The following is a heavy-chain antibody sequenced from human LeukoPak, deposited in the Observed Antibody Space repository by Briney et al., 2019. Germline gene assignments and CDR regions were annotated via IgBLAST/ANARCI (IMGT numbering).Heavy chain of an antibody. Sequence: GGSLRLSCAASGFTFSSYSMNWVRQAPGRGLEWVSSISSSSSYIYYADSVKGRFTISRDNAKNSLYLQMNSLRAEDTAVYYCASLGDGDWDYWGQGTLVTVSS. V-gene: IGHV3-21*01. D-gene: IGHD2-21*02. CDR1: GFTFSSYS. J-gene: IGHJ4*02. CDR3: ASLGDGDWDY. CDR2: ISSSSSYI.